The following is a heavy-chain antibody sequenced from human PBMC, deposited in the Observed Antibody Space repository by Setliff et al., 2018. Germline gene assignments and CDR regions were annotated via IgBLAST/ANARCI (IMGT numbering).Heavy chain of an antibody. D-gene: IGHD6-19*01. CDR3: ARAISGWYSAHYYYMDV. J-gene: IGHJ6*03. V-gene: IGHV4-61*09. Sequence: SETLSLTCTVSGDSISSRTHYWSWIRQPAGKGLEWIGHIYTSWSTIYNPSLKSRLTISLDTSKNQFSLNLSSVTAADTAVYYCARAISGWYSAHYYYMDVWGKGTTVTVSS. CDR2: IYTSWST. CDR1: GDSISSRTHY.